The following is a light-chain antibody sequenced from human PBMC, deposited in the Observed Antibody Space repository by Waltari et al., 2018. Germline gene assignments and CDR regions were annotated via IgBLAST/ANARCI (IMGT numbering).Light chain of an antibody. V-gene: IGKV3-11*01. CDR1: QSIGTY. CDR2: DAS. CDR3: QQGTTWL. Sequence: IILTQSPVTLSLSPGARATLSCRATQSIGTYLAWYQQKTGQAPRLLIYDASNRATGIPARFRGSGSGTDFTLTISSLEPEDFAVYHCQQGTTWLFGPGTKVEIK. J-gene: IGKJ3*01.